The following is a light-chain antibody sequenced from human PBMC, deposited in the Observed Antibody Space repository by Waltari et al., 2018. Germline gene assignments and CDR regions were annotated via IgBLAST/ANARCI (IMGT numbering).Light chain of an antibody. J-gene: IGKJ3*01. CDR1: KYIRYD. CDR3: LQHSNYPFT. CDR2: GAS. Sequence: DIQMTQSPSSLSASIGDRVTITCRASKYIRYDLGCYQQKPGEAPRRLIYGASTLQTGVPSRFSGSGSGTDFTLTITSLQPEDFATYYCLQHSNYPFTFGPGTTVDVK. V-gene: IGKV1-17*01.